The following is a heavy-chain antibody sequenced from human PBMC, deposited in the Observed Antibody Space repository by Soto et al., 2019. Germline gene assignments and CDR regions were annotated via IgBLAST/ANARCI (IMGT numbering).Heavy chain of an antibody. V-gene: IGHV1-69*01. D-gene: IGHD1-1*01. J-gene: IGHJ1*01. CDR3: ARDPRSITGTTSSEDFQH. CDR1: GGTFSGYA. Sequence: QAQLMQSGAEVKEPGSSVKVSCKASGGTFSGYAISWVRQAPGQGLEWLGGIIPIFGITNYAQKFQNRLTIGADESSATVYMDLRSLTSEDSAIYYCARDPRSITGTTSSEDFQHWGQGTLVSVS. CDR2: IIPIFGIT.